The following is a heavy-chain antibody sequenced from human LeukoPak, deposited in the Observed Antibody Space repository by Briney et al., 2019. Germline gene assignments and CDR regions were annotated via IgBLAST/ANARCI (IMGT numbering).Heavy chain of an antibody. CDR1: GGSISSSNYY. CDR2: VYYSGST. J-gene: IGHJ4*02. V-gene: IGHV4-39*01. CDR3: ARHGGSWTFDS. Sequence: PSETLSLTCTVSGGSISSSNYYWGWIRQPPGKGLEWIGSVYYSGSTYYNPSLKSRVTISVDTSKNQFSLNLTSVTAADTAVYYCARHGGSWTFDSWGQGTLVTVSS. D-gene: IGHD6-13*01.